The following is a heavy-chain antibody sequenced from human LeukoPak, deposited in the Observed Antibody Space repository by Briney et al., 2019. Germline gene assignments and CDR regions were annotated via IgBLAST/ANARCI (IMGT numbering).Heavy chain of an antibody. D-gene: IGHD6-19*01. V-gene: IGHV1-69*05. J-gene: IGHJ4*02. CDR1: GGTFSSYA. CDR2: IIPIFGTA. Sequence: GASVKVSCKASGGTFSSYAISWVRQAPGQGLEWMGRIIPIFGTANYAQKFQGRVTITTDESTSTAYMELSSLRSEDTAVYYCARDRSEQWLVPGHFDXWGQGTLVTVSS. CDR3: ARDRSEQWLVPGHFDX.